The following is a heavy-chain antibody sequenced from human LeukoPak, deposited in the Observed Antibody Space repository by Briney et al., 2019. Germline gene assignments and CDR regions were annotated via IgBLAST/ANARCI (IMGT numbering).Heavy chain of an antibody. J-gene: IGHJ4*02. CDR1: GFTFSSSP. V-gene: IGHV3-72*01. Sequence: PGRSLRLSCAASGFTFSSSPMHWVRQAPGKGLEWVGRSRNRAKSYTTDYAASVKGRFTISRDDSKSTLYLQMNSLETEDTAVYYCSRDATGDHWGQGTLVSVSS. CDR2: SRNRAKSYTT. CDR3: SRDATGDH.